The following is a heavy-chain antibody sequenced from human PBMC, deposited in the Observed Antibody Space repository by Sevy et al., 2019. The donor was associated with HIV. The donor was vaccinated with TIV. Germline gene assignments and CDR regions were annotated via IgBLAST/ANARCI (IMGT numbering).Heavy chain of an antibody. J-gene: IGHJ6*02. CDR1: GFTFSSYW. CDR3: ARDSYYDFWSGYFYGMDV. V-gene: IGHV3-74*01. D-gene: IGHD3-3*01. Sequence: GGSLRLSCAASGFTFSSYWMHWVRQAPGKGLVWVSRINSDGSSTSYADSVKGRFTISRDNAKNTLYLQMNSLRAEDTAVYYCARDSYYDFWSGYFYGMDVWGQVTTVTVSS. CDR2: INSDGSST.